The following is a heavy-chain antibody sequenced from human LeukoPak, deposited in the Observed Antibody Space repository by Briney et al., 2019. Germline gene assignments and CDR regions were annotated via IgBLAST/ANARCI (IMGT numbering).Heavy chain of an antibody. CDR3: ARDLLRLQYNYFDY. D-gene: IGHD5-24*01. V-gene: IGHV1-69*13. Sequence: GASVKVSCKASGGTFSSYAISWVRQAPGQGLEWMGGIIPIFGTANYAQKFQGRVTITADESTSTAYMELSSLRSEDTAMYYCARDLLRLQYNYFDYWGQGTLVTVSS. CDR1: GGTFSSYA. CDR2: IIPIFGTA. J-gene: IGHJ4*02.